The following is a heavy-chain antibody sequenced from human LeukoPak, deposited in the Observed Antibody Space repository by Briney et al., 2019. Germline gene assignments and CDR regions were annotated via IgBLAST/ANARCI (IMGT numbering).Heavy chain of an antibody. D-gene: IGHD6-13*01. CDR1: GYTLTELS. Sequence: GASVKVSCKVSGYTLTELSMHWVRQAPGKGLEWMGGFDPEDGETIYAQKFQGRVTMTEDTSTDTAYMELSSLRSEDTAVYYCATVQGSSWFLDYWGQGTLVTVSS. CDR2: FDPEDGET. CDR3: ATVQGSSWFLDY. J-gene: IGHJ4*02. V-gene: IGHV1-24*01.